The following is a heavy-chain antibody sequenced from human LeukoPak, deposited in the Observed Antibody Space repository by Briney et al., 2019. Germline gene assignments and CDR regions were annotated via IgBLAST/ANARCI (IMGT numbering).Heavy chain of an antibody. Sequence: SETLSLTCTVSGGYITSYHWSWIRQPAGKGLEWIGRIYTIESTNYNPSLKSRVTMSLDTSRNQFSLKLTSVTAADTAVYYCARQSLTSDAFDIWGRGTMVTVSS. V-gene: IGHV4-4*07. D-gene: IGHD4/OR15-4a*01. CDR2: IYTIEST. CDR1: GGYITSYH. CDR3: ARQSLTSDAFDI. J-gene: IGHJ3*02.